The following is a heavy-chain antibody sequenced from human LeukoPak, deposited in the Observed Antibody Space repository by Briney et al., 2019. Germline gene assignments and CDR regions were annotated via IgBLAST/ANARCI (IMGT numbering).Heavy chain of an antibody. J-gene: IGHJ4*02. Sequence: PSETLSLTCTVSGSSIINYYWSWIRQPPGKGLEXXGYMYNSGSTNYNPSLKSRVTISVDTSKNQFSLKLSSVTAADTAVYYCARDQGGGSSWYDYWGQGILDTVSS. CDR2: MYNSGST. D-gene: IGHD6-13*01. CDR3: ARDQGGGSSWYDY. CDR1: GSSIINYY. V-gene: IGHV4-59*01.